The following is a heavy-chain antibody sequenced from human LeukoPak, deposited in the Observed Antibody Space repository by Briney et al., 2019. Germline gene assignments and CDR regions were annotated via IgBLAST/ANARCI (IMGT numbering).Heavy chain of an antibody. Sequence: SETLSLTCSVSGGSISDTDYHWGWIRQPPGKGLERIGSIYYSGNSYYNPSLKSRVTFSLDTSKNQFSLKLSSVTAADTAVYYCARGNPGYYGMDVWGQGTTVTVSS. D-gene: IGHD1-14*01. CDR2: IYYSGNS. V-gene: IGHV4-39*07. J-gene: IGHJ6*02. CDR3: ARGNPGYYGMDV. CDR1: GGSISDTDYH.